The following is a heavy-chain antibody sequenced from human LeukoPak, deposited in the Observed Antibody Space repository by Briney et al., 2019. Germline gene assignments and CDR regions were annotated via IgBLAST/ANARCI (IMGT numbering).Heavy chain of an antibody. CDR3: ARDRSYGSFDY. CDR2: INWNGGTT. J-gene: IGHJ4*02. D-gene: IGHD5-18*01. V-gene: IGHV3-20*01. CDR1: GFTFDDHG. Sequence: PGGSLRLSCAASGFTFDDHGMNWVRQAPGKGLEWVSGINWNGGTTGYVDSVKGRFTISRDNAKNSLYLQMNSLRAEDTALYHCARDRSYGSFDYWGQGTLATVSS.